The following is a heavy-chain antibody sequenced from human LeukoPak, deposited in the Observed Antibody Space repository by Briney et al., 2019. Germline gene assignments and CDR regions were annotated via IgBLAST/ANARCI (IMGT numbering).Heavy chain of an antibody. CDR2: IYTSGST. CDR1: GGSISSYY. Sequence: SETLSLTCTVSGGSISSYYWSWIRQPAGKGLEWIGRIYTSGSTNYNPSLKSRVTISVDTSKNQFSLKLSSVTAADTAVYYCARGRKGERWLQLHHTFDIWGQGTMVTVSS. V-gene: IGHV4-4*07. D-gene: IGHD5-24*01. J-gene: IGHJ3*02. CDR3: ARGRKGERWLQLHHTFDI.